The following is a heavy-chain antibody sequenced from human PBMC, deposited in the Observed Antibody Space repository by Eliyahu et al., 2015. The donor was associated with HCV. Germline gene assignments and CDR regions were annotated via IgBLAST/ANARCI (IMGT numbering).Heavy chain of an antibody. CDR3: ARENVAVAGLDS. Sequence: QVQLQESGPGLVKSSETLSLTCSXSGGTVSSSYFWTWVRRPAGKGLEWIGRIYLSGDTNYNPSLRSRVSMSLDKSKNQFSLTLTSVTAADTALYYCARENVAVAGLDSWGQGTLVTVSS. J-gene: IGHJ4*02. D-gene: IGHD6-19*01. CDR1: GGTVSSSYF. CDR2: IYLSGDT. V-gene: IGHV4-4*07.